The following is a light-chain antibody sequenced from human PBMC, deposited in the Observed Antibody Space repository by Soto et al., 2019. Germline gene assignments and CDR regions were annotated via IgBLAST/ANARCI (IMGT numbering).Light chain of an antibody. Sequence: DIVMTQSPATLSVSPGQRATVSCRASQDIGIDLAWYQQKPGQAPRLLIYGASTRATDTPARFSGSGSGTEXXLXXNXLQSXDFAXXXXXQYHDWPWTFGQGTKVEI. CDR1: QDIGID. CDR3: XQYHDWPWT. CDR2: GAS. V-gene: IGKV3-15*01. J-gene: IGKJ1*01.